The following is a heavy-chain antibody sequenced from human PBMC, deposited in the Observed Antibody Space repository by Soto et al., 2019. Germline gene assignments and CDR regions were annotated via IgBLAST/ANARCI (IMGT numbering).Heavy chain of an antibody. J-gene: IGHJ3*01. CDR2: IYSGGST. CDR1: GFTVSSNY. D-gene: IGHD3-16*02. V-gene: IGHV3-53*01. Sequence: GGSLRLSCAASGFTVSSNYMSWVRQAPGKGLEWVSVIYSGGSTYYADSVKGRFTISRDNSKNTVSLQMDSLRAEDTAVYYCAKDRGIIVKAGDAFDVWGQGTKVTVSS. CDR3: AKDRGIIVKAGDAFDV.